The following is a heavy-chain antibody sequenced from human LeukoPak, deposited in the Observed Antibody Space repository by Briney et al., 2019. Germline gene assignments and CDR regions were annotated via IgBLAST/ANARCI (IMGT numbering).Heavy chain of an antibody. Sequence: GGSLRLSCAASGFTFSSYAMSWVRQAPGKGLEWVSAISGSGGSTYYADSVKGRFTISRDNSKNTLYLQMNSLRAEDTAVYYCAREGDYYDSSGYFAPLDYWGQGTLVTVSS. J-gene: IGHJ4*02. D-gene: IGHD3-22*01. CDR3: AREGDYYDSSGYFAPLDY. V-gene: IGHV3-23*01. CDR2: ISGSGGST. CDR1: GFTFSSYA.